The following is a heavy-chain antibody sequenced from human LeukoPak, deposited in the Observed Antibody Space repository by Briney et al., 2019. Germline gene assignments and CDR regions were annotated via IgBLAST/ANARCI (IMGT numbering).Heavy chain of an antibody. J-gene: IGHJ3*02. Sequence: PGGSLRLSCAASGFTFDDYAVHWVRQAPGKGLEWVSLISGDGGSTYYADSVKGRFTISRDNSKNSLYLQMNSLRTEDTALYYCAKDIEAYCSGDCWSAFDIWGQGTMVTVSS. CDR2: ISGDGGST. CDR1: GFTFDDYA. V-gene: IGHV3-43*02. D-gene: IGHD2-21*02. CDR3: AKDIEAYCSGDCWSAFDI.